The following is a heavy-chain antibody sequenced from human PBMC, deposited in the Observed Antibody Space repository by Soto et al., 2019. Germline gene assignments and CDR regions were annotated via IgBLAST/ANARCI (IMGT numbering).Heavy chain of an antibody. CDR2: IIPIFGTA. J-gene: IGHJ6*02. CDR3: ARHRYSYYDSSGYSRPYYYYGMDV. D-gene: IGHD3-22*01. CDR1: GGTFSSYA. Sequence: QVQLVQSGAEVKKPGSSVKVSCKASGGTFSSYAISWVRQAPGQGLEWMGGIIPIFGTANYAQKFQGRVTIIADESTITAYMELSSMRSEDTAVYYCARHRYSYYDSSGYSRPYYYYGMDVWGQGTTVTVSS. V-gene: IGHV1-69*01.